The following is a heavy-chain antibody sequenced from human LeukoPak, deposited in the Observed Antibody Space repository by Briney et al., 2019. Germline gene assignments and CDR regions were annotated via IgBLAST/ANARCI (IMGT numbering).Heavy chain of an antibody. CDR3: AKVGGYCSSTSCLQPYYYFDY. CDR2: ISCDGSNK. V-gene: IGHV3-30*18. J-gene: IGHJ4*02. D-gene: IGHD2-2*01. CDR1: GFTFSSYG. Sequence: GGSLRLSCAASGFTFSSYGMHWVRQAPGKGLEWVAVISCDGSNKYYADSVKGRFTISRDNSKNTLYLQMNSLRAEDTAVYYCAKVGGYCSSTSCLQPYYYFDYWGQGTLVTVSS.